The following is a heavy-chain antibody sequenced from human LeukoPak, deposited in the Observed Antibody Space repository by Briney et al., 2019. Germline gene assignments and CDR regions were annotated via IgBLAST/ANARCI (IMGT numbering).Heavy chain of an antibody. CDR1: GFTFSNYW. CDR3: ARETAVSGGIYFDY. CDR2: INSDGSTT. V-gene: IGHV3-74*01. D-gene: IGHD3-10*01. J-gene: IGHJ4*02. Sequence: GGSLRLSCAASGFTFSNYWLHWVRQAPGKGLVWVSRINSDGSTTTYADSVKGRFTISGDNAKNTLYLQMNSLRAEDTAVYYCARETAVSGGIYFDYWGQGTLVTASS.